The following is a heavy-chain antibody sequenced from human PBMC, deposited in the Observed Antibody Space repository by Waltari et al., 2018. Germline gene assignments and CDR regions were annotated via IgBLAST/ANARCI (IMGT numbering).Heavy chain of an antibody. CDR1: GFSFSSSW. V-gene: IGHV3-7*01. D-gene: IGHD3-22*01. J-gene: IGHJ4*02. CDR3: ATEGGYYYDSSGYYPFSY. CDR2: IKQDGSEK. Sequence: VQLVESGGGLVQPGGSLRLSCAASGFSFSSSWMTWVRQVPGKGLEWVANIKQDGSEKYYVDSVKGRFTISRDNAKNSLYLQMNSLRAEDTAVYYCATEGGYYYDSSGYYPFSYWGQGTLVTVSS.